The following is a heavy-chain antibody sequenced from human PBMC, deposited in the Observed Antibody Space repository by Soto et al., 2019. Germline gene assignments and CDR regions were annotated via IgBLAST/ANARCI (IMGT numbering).Heavy chain of an antibody. Sequence: GESLKISCKGSGYSFTKYWIGWVRQMPGKGLEWMGSIYPGDSDTRYSPSFQGQVTFSADKSISTAYLQWSSLKASDTAMYYCARHSREMATITAFNYWGQGNLVTFSS. CDR2: IYPGDSDT. J-gene: IGHJ4*02. V-gene: IGHV5-51*01. CDR1: GYSFTKYW. CDR3: ARHSREMATITAFNY. D-gene: IGHD5-12*01.